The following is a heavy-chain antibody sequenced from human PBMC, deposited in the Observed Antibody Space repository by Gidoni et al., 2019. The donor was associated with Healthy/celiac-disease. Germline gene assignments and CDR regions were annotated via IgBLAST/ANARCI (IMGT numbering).Heavy chain of an antibody. J-gene: IGHJ4*02. CDR2: IIPICGTA. CDR3: ARDRGDGYNYHYFDY. D-gene: IGHD5-12*01. CDR1: GGNFSSYA. Sequence: QVQLVQSGAEVKQPGYAVKVSCKASGGNFSSYAISWVRQAPGQGLEWMGGIIPICGTANVAQKFQGRVTITADESTRTADMELSSLRSEDTAVYYCARDRGDGYNYHYFDYWGQGTLVTVSS. V-gene: IGHV1-69*01.